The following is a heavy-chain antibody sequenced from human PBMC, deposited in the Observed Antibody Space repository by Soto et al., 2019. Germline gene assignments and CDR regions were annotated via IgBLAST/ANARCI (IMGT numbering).Heavy chain of an antibody. D-gene: IGHD5-12*01. CDR3: ARETDGYDFYFDF. J-gene: IGHJ4*01. CDR2: IRWNSETI. V-gene: IGHV3-9*01. CDR1: GFTFRYYA. Sequence: EVQLVESGGGLVQPGRSLRLSCAASGFTFRYYAMHWVRQAPGKGLEWVASIRWNSETIAYADSMKGRVSVSRDDAENSLYLQMSSLRTEDTAVYYCARETDGYDFYFDFWGHGTLVTVSS.